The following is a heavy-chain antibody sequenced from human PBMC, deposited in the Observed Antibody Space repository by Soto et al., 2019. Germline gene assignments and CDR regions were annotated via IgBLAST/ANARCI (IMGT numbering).Heavy chain of an antibody. CDR2: SYDGGST. D-gene: IGHD7-27*01. CDR3: TRGPSGDKVDY. V-gene: IGHV4-30-4*01. J-gene: IGHJ4*02. Sequence: QVQLQESGPGLVKHSQTLSLTCTVSGGSIRTGNYCCSWIRQPPDKGLEWIGHSYDGGSTYKNPSHRSGATLSIHTSKNQFSLNLSSVSAADRAVYYSTRGPSGDKVDYWGQGTLVTVSS. CDR1: GGSIRTGNYC.